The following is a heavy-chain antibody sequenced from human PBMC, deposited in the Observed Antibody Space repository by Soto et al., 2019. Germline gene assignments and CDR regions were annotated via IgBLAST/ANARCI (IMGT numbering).Heavy chain of an antibody. D-gene: IGHD2-15*01. V-gene: IGHV4-61*01. Sequence: SETLSLTCTVSGGSVSSGSYYWSRIRQPPGKGLEWIGYTYYSGSTNYNPSLKSRVTISVDTSKNQFSLKLSSVTAADTAVYYCARARSIYCSGGSCYYYYGMDVWGQGTTVTVSS. CDR3: ARARSIYCSGGSCYYYYGMDV. CDR2: TYYSGST. J-gene: IGHJ6*02. CDR1: GGSVSSGSYY.